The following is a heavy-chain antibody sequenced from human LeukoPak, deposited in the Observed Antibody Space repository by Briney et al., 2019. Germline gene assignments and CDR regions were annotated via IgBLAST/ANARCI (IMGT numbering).Heavy chain of an antibody. CDR1: GFTFSDYG. D-gene: IGHD2-15*01. J-gene: IGHJ4*02. CDR3: AKSNGYCSGGNCYSNY. V-gene: IGHV3-30*18. Sequence: GGSLRLSCAASGFTFSDYGMHWIRQAPGKGLEWVAVISYDGRNQYYADSVKGRFTISRDSSKKTLYLQMNSLRAEDTAVYHCAKSNGYCSGGNCYSNYWGQGTLVTVSS. CDR2: ISYDGRNQ.